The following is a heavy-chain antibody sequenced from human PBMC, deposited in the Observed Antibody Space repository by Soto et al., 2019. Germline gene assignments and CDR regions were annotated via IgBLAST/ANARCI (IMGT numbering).Heavy chain of an antibody. J-gene: IGHJ6*02. D-gene: IGHD2-21*01. Sequence: QVQRVQSGAEVKKPGSSVKVSCKASGGTFSSYTISWVRQAPGQGREWMGRIIPILGIANYAQKFQGRVTLTADTSTSTAYMELSSLRSEATAVYYCAGGDTDYDGMYVWGQGTTVTAYS. CDR2: IIPILGIA. V-gene: IGHV1-69*02. CDR3: AGGDTDYDGMYV. CDR1: GGTFSSYT.